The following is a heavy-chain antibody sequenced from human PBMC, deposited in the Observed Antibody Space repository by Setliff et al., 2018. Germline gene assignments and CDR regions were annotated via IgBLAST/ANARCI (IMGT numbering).Heavy chain of an antibody. D-gene: IGHD5-18*01. Sequence: SVKVSCKASGGTFRGYGISWVRQAPGQGLEWMGGTIPSFGSTNYAQKFQDRVTIITDESTSTAYTELSSLRTEDTAVYYCAREGVDTRSSTDYRYYMDVWGKGTTVTVSS. CDR2: TIPSFGST. V-gene: IGHV1-69*05. J-gene: IGHJ6*03. CDR3: AREGVDTRSSTDYRYYMDV. CDR1: GGTFRGYG.